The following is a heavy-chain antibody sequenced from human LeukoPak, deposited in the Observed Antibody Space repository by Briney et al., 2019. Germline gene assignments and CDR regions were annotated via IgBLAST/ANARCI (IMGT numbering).Heavy chain of an antibody. V-gene: IGHV3-30*18. J-gene: IGHJ4*02. CDR2: ISYDGSNK. D-gene: IGHD2-21*02. Sequence: PGGSLRLSCAASRFTFSGYSMNWVRQAPGRGLEGGAVISYDGSNKYYADSVKGRFTISRDNSKNTLYLQMNSLRAEDTAVYYCAKDRGAVTAIPDYWGQGTLVTVSS. CDR3: AKDRGAVTAIPDY. CDR1: RFTFSGYS.